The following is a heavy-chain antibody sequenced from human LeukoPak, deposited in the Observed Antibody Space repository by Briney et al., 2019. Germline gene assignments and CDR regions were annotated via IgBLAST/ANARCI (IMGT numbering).Heavy chain of an antibody. CDR2: FSGDGVTT. J-gene: IGHJ4*02. D-gene: IGHD6-19*01. CDR3: AKGGSGWLFDY. Sequence: PGGSLRLSCAASGXTFDDSAMHWVRQAPGKGLEWVSVFSGDGVTTYYPDSVKGRFTISRDNRKNSLYLQMSSLRTEDTALYYCAKGGSGWLFDYWGQGTLVTVSS. V-gene: IGHV3-43*02. CDR1: GXTFDDSA.